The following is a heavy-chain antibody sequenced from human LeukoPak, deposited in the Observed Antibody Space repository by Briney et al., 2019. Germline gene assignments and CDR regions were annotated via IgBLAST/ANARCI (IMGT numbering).Heavy chain of an antibody. V-gene: IGHV3-48*04. Sequence: PGGSLRLSCAVSGFTFSTYGMNWVRQAPGKGLEWISYISSNSGSINNAESVKGRFTSSRDNAKNSPYLQLNSLRAEDTAVYYCAKSRIGFSGQIDHWGQGTLVTVSS. CDR2: ISSNSGSI. CDR3: AKSRIGFSGQIDH. D-gene: IGHD1-26*01. CDR1: GFTFSTYG. J-gene: IGHJ4*02.